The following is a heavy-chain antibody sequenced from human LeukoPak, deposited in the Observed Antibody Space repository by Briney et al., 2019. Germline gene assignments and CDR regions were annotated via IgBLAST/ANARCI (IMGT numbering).Heavy chain of an antibody. D-gene: IGHD2-21*01. Sequence: GSLRLSCAASGFTFSSYSMSWVRQAPGKGLEWVANIKQDGSEKYYVDSVKGRFTISRDNAKNSLYLQMNSLRAEDTAVYYCARVWMDVWGKGTTVTVSS. V-gene: IGHV3-7*01. J-gene: IGHJ6*04. CDR3: ARVWMDV. CDR2: IKQDGSEK. CDR1: GFTFSSYS.